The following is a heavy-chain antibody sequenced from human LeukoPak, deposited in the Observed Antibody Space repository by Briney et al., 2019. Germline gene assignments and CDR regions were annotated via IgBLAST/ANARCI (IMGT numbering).Heavy chain of an antibody. J-gene: IGHJ4*02. CDR1: GFTFSSYE. Sequence: QPGGSLRLSCAASGFTFSSYEMNWVRQAPGKGLEWVSYISSSGSTIYYADSVKGRFTISRDNAKNSLYLQMNSLRAEDTAVYYCAKVRESFYDSRRVCYFDSWGQGTLVTVSS. V-gene: IGHV3-48*03. D-gene: IGHD3-22*01. CDR2: ISSSGSTI. CDR3: AKVRESFYDSRRVCYFDS.